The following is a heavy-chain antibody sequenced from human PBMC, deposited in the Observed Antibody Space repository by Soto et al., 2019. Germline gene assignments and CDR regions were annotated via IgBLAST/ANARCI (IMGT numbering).Heavy chain of an antibody. CDR1: GYSFSTYW. J-gene: IGHJ4*02. Sequence: PGASLKISCTGSGYSFSTYWIAWVRQMPGKGLEWMGIIYPGDSDTRYSPSLQGQVTISADTSTKSAYLQWSSLKASDTAIYYCARAFSGTINPHDFEYWGQGTLVTVSA. D-gene: IGHD1-7*01. V-gene: IGHV5-51*01. CDR3: ARAFSGTINPHDFEY. CDR2: IYPGDSDT.